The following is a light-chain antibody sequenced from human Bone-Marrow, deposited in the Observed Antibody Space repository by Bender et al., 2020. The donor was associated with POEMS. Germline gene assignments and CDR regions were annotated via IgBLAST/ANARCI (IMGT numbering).Light chain of an antibody. CDR3: CSYAGSSTWV. V-gene: IGLV1-44*01. CDR2: SSH. J-gene: IGLJ3*02. CDR1: SSNIGAHA. Sequence: QSVLTQPPSASGTPGQRVTISCSGGSSNIGAHAVNWYQQHPGRAPKLLIYSSHRRPSEVPDRFSGSRSGNTASLTISGLQAEDEADYHCCSYAGSSTWVFGGGTKVTVL.